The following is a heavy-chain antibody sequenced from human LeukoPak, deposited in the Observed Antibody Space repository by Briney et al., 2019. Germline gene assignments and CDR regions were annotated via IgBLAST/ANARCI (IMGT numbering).Heavy chain of an antibody. J-gene: IGHJ5*02. CDR2: ISGSGGST. CDR1: GFPFSSYA. V-gene: IGHV3-23*01. CDR3: AKDGSLLWFGELFWFDP. Sequence: PGGSLRLSCAAPGFPFSSYAMSWVPQAPWKGLPRVSPISGSGGSTYYADSVKGRFTISRDNSKNTLYLQMNSLRAEDTAVYYCAKDGSLLWFGELFWFDPWGQGTLVTVSS. D-gene: IGHD3-10*01.